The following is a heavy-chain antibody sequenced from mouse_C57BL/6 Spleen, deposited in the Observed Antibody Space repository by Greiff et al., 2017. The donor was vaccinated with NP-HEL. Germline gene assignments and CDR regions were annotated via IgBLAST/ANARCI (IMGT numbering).Heavy chain of an antibody. CDR2: ISYDGSN. CDR1: GYSITSGYY. V-gene: IGHV3-6*01. J-gene: IGHJ4*01. Sequence: EVKLMESGPGLVKPSQSLSLTCSVTGYSITSGYYWNWIRQFPGNKLEWMGYISYDGSNNYNPSLKNRISITRDTSKNQFFLKLNSVTTEDTATYYCARRGDYGSSSYYYAMDYWGQGTSVTVSS. CDR3: ARRGDYGSSSYYYAMDY. D-gene: IGHD1-1*01.